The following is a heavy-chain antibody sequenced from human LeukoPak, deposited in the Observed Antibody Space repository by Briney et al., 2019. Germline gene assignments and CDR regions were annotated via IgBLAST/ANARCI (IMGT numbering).Heavy chain of an antibody. V-gene: IGHV3-30-3*01. J-gene: IGHJ4*02. CDR1: GFTFSSYA. CDR2: ISYDGSNK. Sequence: GGSLRLSCAASGFTFSSYAMHWVRQAPGKGLEWVAVISYDGSNKYYADSVKGRFTISRDNSKNTLYLQMNSLRAEDTAVYYCARGDYFDYWGQGTLVTVSS. CDR3: ARGDYFDY.